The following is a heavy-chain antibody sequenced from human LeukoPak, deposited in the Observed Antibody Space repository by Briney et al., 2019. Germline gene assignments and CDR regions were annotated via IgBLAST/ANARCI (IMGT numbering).Heavy chain of an antibody. V-gene: IGHV4-39*07. CDR1: GGSISSSSYF. CDR3: ARGLKLRWAGRRGSGSYQPKNYYYYYYMDV. D-gene: IGHD3-10*01. CDR2: IYYSGST. J-gene: IGHJ6*03. Sequence: PSETLSLTCTVSGGSISSSSYFWGWIRQPPGKGLEWIGNIYYSGSTYYNRSLKSRVTISVDTSKNQFSLKLSSVTAADTAVYYCARGLKLRWAGRRGSGSYQPKNYYYYYYMDVGGKGTTVTVSS.